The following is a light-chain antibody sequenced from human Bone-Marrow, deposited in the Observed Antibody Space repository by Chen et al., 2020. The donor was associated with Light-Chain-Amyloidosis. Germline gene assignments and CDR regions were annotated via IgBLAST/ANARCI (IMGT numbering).Light chain of an antibody. Sequence: QSDMTQPASVSGSPGMSITISCTGTSSDVGGDNHVSWYQQHPAKAPKLMIYEVTNRPSWVPDRFSGSKSDNTASLTISGLQTEDEADYFCSSYTITNTLVFGSGTRVTVL. CDR2: EVT. V-gene: IGLV2-14*01. J-gene: IGLJ1*01. CDR1: SSDVGGDNH. CDR3: SSYTITNTLV.